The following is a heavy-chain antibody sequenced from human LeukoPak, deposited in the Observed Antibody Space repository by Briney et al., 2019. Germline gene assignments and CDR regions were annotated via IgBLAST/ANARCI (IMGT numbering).Heavy chain of an antibody. D-gene: IGHD3-22*01. CDR2: IYYSGST. Sequence: SETLSLTCTVSGGSISSYYWSWIRQPPGKGLEWIGYIYYSGSTYYNPSLKSRVTISVDTSKNQFSLKLSSVTAADTAVYYCASRIVADAFDIWGQGTMVTVSS. V-gene: IGHV4-30-4*01. CDR3: ASRIVADAFDI. CDR1: GGSISSYY. J-gene: IGHJ3*02.